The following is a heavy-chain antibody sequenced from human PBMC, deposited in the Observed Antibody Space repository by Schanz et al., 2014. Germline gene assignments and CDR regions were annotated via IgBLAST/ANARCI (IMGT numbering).Heavy chain of an antibody. J-gene: IGHJ4*02. CDR1: GYAFTTYG. D-gene: IGHD6-19*01. CDR2: ISTFRNEDT. Sequence: QVQLVQSGAEAKKPGASVRVSCKVSGYAFTTYGISWVRQAPGQGPEFMGWISTFRNEDTNSAQRFQGRLTMTTDTSTSTAYMELRSLRSDDTAVYYCARGGYSSGWYDRDIAHFDYWGQGTLVTVSS. CDR3: ARGGYSSGWYDRDIAHFDY. V-gene: IGHV1-18*01.